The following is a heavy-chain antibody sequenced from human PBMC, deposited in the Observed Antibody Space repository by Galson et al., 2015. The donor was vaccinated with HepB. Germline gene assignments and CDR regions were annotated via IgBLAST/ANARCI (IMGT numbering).Heavy chain of an antibody. V-gene: IGHV3-23*01. J-gene: IGHJ6*02. CDR3: AKGGDDIRVLEWLLDRNGMDV. CDR1: GFTFSNYA. Sequence: SLRLSCAASGFTFSNYAMSWVRQAPGKGLEWVSSIRGSGSRTYYADSVKGRFTISRDNSKNTLYLQMNSLGAEDTAVYYCAKGGDDIRVLEWLLDRNGMDVWGQGTTVTVSS. CDR2: IRGSGSRT. D-gene: IGHD3-3*01.